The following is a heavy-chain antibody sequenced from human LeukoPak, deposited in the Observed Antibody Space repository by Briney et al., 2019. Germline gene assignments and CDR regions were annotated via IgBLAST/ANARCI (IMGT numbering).Heavy chain of an antibody. J-gene: IGHJ4*02. V-gene: IGHV4-39*02. D-gene: IGHD6-19*01. CDR1: GYSISSRSYY. CDR3: ARGVARAVAGIEHYFDY. Sequence: PSETLSLTCAVSGYSISSRSYYWGWIRQPPGKGLEWIGSLHYSGSTYYKPSLKSRLTISVDTSKNQFSLKLSSVTAADTALYYCARGVARAVAGIEHYFDYWGQGTLVTVSS. CDR2: LHYSGST.